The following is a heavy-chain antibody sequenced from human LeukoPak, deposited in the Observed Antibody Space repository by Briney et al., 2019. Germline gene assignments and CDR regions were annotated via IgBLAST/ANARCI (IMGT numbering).Heavy chain of an antibody. CDR1: GFTFSSYS. Sequence: GGSLRLSCAASGFTFSSYSMNWVRQAPGKGLGWVSAITGSGGTTWYADSVKGHFIISRDNSKNTLYLQMNSLRAEDTAVYYCARDPGMGDGMDVWGKGTTVTVSS. V-gene: IGHV3-23*01. J-gene: IGHJ6*04. CDR3: ARDPGMGDGMDV. D-gene: IGHD3-16*01. CDR2: ITGSGGTT.